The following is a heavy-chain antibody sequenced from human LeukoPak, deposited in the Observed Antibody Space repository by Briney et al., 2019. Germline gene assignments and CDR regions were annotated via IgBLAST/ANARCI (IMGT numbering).Heavy chain of an antibody. CDR3: AKRPSDYGDYVTYFDY. CDR1: GFSFISYG. Sequence: GGSLRLSCAASGFSFISYGMHWVRQAPGKGLDWVGAISDDGRNKKYADSVKGRFTISRDNSKDTLYLQMNSLRDEDTAVYYCAKRPSDYGDYVTYFDYWGQGTLVTVSS. D-gene: IGHD4-17*01. CDR2: ISDDGRNK. V-gene: IGHV3-30*18. J-gene: IGHJ4*02.